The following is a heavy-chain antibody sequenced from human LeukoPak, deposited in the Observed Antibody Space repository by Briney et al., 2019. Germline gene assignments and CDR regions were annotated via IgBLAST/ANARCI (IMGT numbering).Heavy chain of an antibody. D-gene: IGHD6-19*01. CDR3: AKNNGWFHLAQ. CDR1: GFNFRDHW. J-gene: IGHJ4*02. Sequence: GGSLRLSCAVSGFNFRDHWMDWVRQAPGKGLEWVGHIKNDGSESYYVDSLKGRFSISRDNTNNALYLQMNSLRVEDTAVYYCAKNNGWFHLAQWGQGTLVTVS. CDR2: IKNDGSES. V-gene: IGHV3-7*03.